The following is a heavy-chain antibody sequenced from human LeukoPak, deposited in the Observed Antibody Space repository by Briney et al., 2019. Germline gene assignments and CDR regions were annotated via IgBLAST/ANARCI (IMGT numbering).Heavy chain of an antibody. V-gene: IGHV3-15*01. CDR1: GFTFSNAW. D-gene: IGHD3-10*01. CDR3: TTGLRVPEYYYGSGESDY. CDR2: IKSKTDGGTT. J-gene: IGHJ4*02. Sequence: PGGSLRLSCAASGFTFSNAWMSWVRQAPGKGLEWVGRIKSKTDGGTTDYAAPVKGRFTISRDDSKNTLYLQMNSLKTEDTAVYYCTTGLRVPEYYYGSGESDYWGQGTLVTVSS.